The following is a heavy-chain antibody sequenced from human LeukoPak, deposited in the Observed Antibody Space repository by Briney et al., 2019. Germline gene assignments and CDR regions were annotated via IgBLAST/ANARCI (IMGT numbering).Heavy chain of an antibody. Sequence: KSSETLSLTCAVYGGSFSGYYWSWIRQPPGKGLEWIGEINHSGSTNYNPSLKSRVTISVDTSKNQFSLKLSSVTAADTAVYYCAREFYRGGDDAFDIWGQGTMVTVSS. CDR2: INHSGST. D-gene: IGHD3-10*01. J-gene: IGHJ3*02. CDR1: GGSFSGYY. CDR3: AREFYRGGDDAFDI. V-gene: IGHV4-34*01.